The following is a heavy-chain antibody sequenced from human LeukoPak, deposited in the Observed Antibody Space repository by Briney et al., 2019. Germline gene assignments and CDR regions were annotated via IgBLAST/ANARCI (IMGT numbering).Heavy chain of an antibody. V-gene: IGHV1-8*01. CDR3: ARGRGSGWFFKGDWFDP. Sequence: ASVKVSCKASGYTFTSYDINWVRQATGQGLEWMGWMNPNSGNTGYAQKFQGRVTMTRNTSISTAYMELSSLRSEDTAVYYCARGRGSGWFFKGDWFDPWGQGTLVTVSS. CDR2: MNPNSGNT. J-gene: IGHJ5*02. D-gene: IGHD6-19*01. CDR1: GYTFTSYD.